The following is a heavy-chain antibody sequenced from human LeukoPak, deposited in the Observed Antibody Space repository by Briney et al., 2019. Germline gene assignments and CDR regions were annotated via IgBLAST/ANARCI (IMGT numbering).Heavy chain of an antibody. CDR1: GFTFSPYE. D-gene: IGHD3-10*02. CDR3: AELGITMIGGA. CDR2: ISSSGSTI. V-gene: IGHV3-48*03. J-gene: IGHJ6*04. Sequence: PGGSLRLSCAASGFTFSPYEMNWVRQAPGKGLEWVSYISSSGSTIYYADSVKGRFTISRDNAKNSLYLQMNSLRAEDTAVYYCAELGITMIGGAWGKGTTVTISS.